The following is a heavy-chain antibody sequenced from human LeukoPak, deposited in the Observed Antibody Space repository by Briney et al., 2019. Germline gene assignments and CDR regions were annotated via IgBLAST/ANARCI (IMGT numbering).Heavy chain of an antibody. D-gene: IGHD6-13*01. J-gene: IGHJ4*02. V-gene: IGHV3-23*01. CDR1: GFTFSSYA. Sequence: PEGSLRLSCAASGFTFSSYAMSWVRQAPGKGLEWVSAISGSGGSTYYADSVKGRFTISRDNSKNTLYLQMNSLRAEDTAVYYCAKESRIAAAVGGGEFDYWGQGTLVTVSS. CDR2: ISGSGGST. CDR3: AKESRIAAAVGGGEFDY.